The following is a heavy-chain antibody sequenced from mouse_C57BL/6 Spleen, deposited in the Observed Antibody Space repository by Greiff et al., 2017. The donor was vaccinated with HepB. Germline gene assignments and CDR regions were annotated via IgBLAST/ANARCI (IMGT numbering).Heavy chain of an antibody. V-gene: IGHV1-63*01. Sequence: VQLKESGAELVRPGTSVKMSCKASGYTFTNYWIGWAKQRPGHGLEWIGDIYPGGGYTNYNEKFKGKATLTADKSSSTAYMQFSSLTSEDSAIYYCARRHYGSSSLDYWGQGTTLTVSS. CDR2: IYPGGGYT. J-gene: IGHJ2*01. CDR3: ARRHYGSSSLDY. D-gene: IGHD1-1*01. CDR1: GYTFTNYW.